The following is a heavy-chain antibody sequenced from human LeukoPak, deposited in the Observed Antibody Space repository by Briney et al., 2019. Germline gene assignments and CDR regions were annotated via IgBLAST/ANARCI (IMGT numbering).Heavy chain of an antibody. V-gene: IGHV3-11*03. D-gene: IGHD3-10*01. CDR2: ITGSSDNR. CDR3: ARYGSGTSYITNYFDY. J-gene: IGHJ4*02. CDR1: GFTFSDFF. Sequence: GGSLRLSCAASGFTFSDFFMTWVRQAPGKGLEWLSYITGSSDNRKYADSVRGRFTISRDNAKNSLYLQLNSLRVDDTAVYYCARYGSGTSYITNYFDYWVQATMVTVSS.